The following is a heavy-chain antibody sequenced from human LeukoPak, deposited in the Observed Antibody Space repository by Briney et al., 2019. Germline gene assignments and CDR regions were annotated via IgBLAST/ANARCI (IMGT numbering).Heavy chain of an antibody. CDR1: GFTVSSTY. J-gene: IGHJ4*02. CDR3: ARDHGDGSTEY. CDR2: FYSGVNT. D-gene: IGHD5-24*01. Sequence: PGGSLRLSCAASGFTVSSTYMSWVRQAPGKGLERGSVFYSGVNTYYADSVKGRFTISRDNSKNTLYLLMNSLRAEDTAVYYCARDHGDGSTEYWGQGTLVTVSS. V-gene: IGHV3-53*01.